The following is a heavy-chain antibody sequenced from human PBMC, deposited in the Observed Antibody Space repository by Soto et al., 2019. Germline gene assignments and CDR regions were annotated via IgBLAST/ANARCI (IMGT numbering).Heavy chain of an antibody. CDR1: GFTFSSYA. V-gene: IGHV3-23*01. Sequence: GGSLRLSCAASGFTFSSYAMSWVRQAPGKGLEWVSGISGSGGSTDYADSVKGRFTISRDNSMNTLYLQMNSLRAEDTAVYYCAALPIAATVQTYTDYWGQGTLVTVSS. CDR2: ISGSGGST. D-gene: IGHD6-13*01. CDR3: AALPIAATVQTYTDY. J-gene: IGHJ4*02.